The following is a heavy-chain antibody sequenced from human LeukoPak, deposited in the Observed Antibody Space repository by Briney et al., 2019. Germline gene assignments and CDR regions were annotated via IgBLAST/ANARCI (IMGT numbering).Heavy chain of an antibody. D-gene: IGHD3-9*01. Sequence: PGRSLRLSCAASGFTFSSYGMHGVRQAPGKGLEWVAVIWYDGSNKYYADSVKGRFTISRDNAKNSLYLQMNSLRAEDTAVYYCAREVLLRYFDWPLGMDVWGQGTTVTVSS. J-gene: IGHJ6*02. V-gene: IGHV3-33*01. CDR3: AREVLLRYFDWPLGMDV. CDR2: IWYDGSNK. CDR1: GFTFSSYG.